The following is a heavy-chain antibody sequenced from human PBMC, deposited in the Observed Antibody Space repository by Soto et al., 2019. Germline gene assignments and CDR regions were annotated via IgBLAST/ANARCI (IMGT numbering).Heavy chain of an antibody. V-gene: IGHV3-48*01. D-gene: IGHD3-22*01. CDR3: ARDVYYYDSSAYWAY. CDR1: GFTFSSYS. Sequence: GGSLRLSCAASGFTFSSYSMNWVRQAPGKGLEWVSYISSSSSTIYYADSVKGRFTISRDNAKNSLYLQMNSLRAEDTAVYYCARDVYYYDSSAYWAYWGQGTLVTVSS. J-gene: IGHJ4*02. CDR2: ISSSSSTI.